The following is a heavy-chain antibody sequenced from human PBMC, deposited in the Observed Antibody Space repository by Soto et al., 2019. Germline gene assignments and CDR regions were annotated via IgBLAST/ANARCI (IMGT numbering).Heavy chain of an antibody. CDR3: ALSSGWYQNYYYGMDV. J-gene: IGHJ6*02. CDR1: GGSITTYH. Sequence: QVQLQESGPGLVKPSETLSLTCTVSGGSITTYHWSWIRQPPGKGLEWIAYMYYSESTKYNPSLKSRLTTSLDTSKNQFSLKLSYVTAPDTAVYYCALSSGWYQNYYYGMDVWGQGSTVTVSS. V-gene: IGHV4-59*01. D-gene: IGHD6-19*01. CDR2: MYYSEST.